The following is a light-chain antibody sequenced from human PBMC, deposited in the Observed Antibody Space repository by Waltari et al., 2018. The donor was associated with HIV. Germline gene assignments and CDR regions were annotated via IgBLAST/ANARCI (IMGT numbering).Light chain of an antibody. CDR2: GDT. J-gene: IGLJ3*02. V-gene: IGLV1-40*01. CDR1: SSNIGARFD. Sequence: QSVLTQPPSVSGAPGQRVTISCTGSSSNIGARFDVHWYQQLPGTAPKLLIYGDTHRPSGVPDRFSGSKSGTSASLAITGLQAEDEADYYCQSYDSSLSGSVFGGGTKLTVL. CDR3: QSYDSSLSGSV.